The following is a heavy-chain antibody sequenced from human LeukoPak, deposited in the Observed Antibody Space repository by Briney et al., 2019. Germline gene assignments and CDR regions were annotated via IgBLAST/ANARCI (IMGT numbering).Heavy chain of an antibody. V-gene: IGHV3-23*01. CDR2: ISGSGGST. CDR1: GFTFSSYA. CDR3: AKDPPLGGAVAGNFDY. D-gene: IGHD6-19*01. J-gene: IGHJ4*02. Sequence: GGSLRLSCAASGFTFSSYAMSWVRQALGKGLEWVSAISGSGGSTYYADSVKGRFTISRDNSKNTLYLQMNSLRAEDTAVYCCAKDPPLGGAVAGNFDYWGQGTLVTVSS.